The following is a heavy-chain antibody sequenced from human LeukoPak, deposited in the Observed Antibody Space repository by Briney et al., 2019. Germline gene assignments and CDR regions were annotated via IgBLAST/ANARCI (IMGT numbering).Heavy chain of an antibody. V-gene: IGHV3-23*01. CDR1: GFTFSSYA. D-gene: IGHD5-18*01. CDR2: ISGSGGST. CDR3: AKDPGYSYGSGGFDY. J-gene: IGHJ4*01. Sequence: GGSLRLSCAASGFTFSSYAMSWVRQAPGKGLEWVSAISGSGGSTYYADSVKGRFTISRDNSKNTLYLQMNSLRAEDTAVYYCAKDPGYSYGSGGFDYWGHGTLVTVSS.